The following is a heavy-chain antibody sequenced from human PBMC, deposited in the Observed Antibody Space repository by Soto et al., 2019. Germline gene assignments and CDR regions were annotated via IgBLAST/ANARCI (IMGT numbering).Heavy chain of an antibody. CDR1: GYTFTSYG. CDR2: ISAYNGNT. CDR3: ARTATIPLPYYFDY. V-gene: IGHV1-18*01. Sequence: ASVKVSCKASGYTFTSYGISWVRQAPGQGLEWMGWISAYNGNTNYAQKLQGRVTMTTDTSTSTAYMELRSLRSDDTVVYYCARTATIPLPYYFDYWGQGTLVTVSS. D-gene: IGHD5-12*01. J-gene: IGHJ4*02.